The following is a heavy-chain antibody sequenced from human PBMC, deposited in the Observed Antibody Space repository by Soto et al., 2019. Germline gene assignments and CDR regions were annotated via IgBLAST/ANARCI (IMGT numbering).Heavy chain of an antibody. D-gene: IGHD3-3*01. CDR3: ARGLIDFWSGYAMDV. CDR2: INHSGST. CDR1: GGSFSGYY. Sequence: SETLSLTCAVYGGSFSGYYWSWIRQPPGKGLEWIGEINHSGSTNYNPSLKSRVTISVDTSKNQFSLKLSSVTAADTAVYYCARGLIDFWSGYAMDVWGKGTTVTVSS. J-gene: IGHJ6*03. V-gene: IGHV4-34*01.